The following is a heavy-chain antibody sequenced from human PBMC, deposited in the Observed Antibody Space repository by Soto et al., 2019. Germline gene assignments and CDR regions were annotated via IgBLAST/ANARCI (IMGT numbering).Heavy chain of an antibody. V-gene: IGHV3-13*01. D-gene: IGHD6-13*01. CDR3: AKSAGGVAAPDNWFDP. Sequence: GGSLRLSCAASGFTFSSYDMHWVRQATGKGLEWVSAIGTAGDTYYPGSVKGRFTISRENAKNSLYLQMNSLRAEDTAVYYCAKSAGGVAAPDNWFDPWGQGTLVTVSS. CDR2: IGTAGDT. J-gene: IGHJ5*02. CDR1: GFTFSSYD.